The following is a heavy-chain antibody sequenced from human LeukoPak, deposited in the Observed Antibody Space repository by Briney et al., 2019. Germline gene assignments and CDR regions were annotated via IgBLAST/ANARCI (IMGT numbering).Heavy chain of an antibody. V-gene: IGHV5-51*01. Sequence: GESLKICCKGSGYSFTSYWIGGVLQMPGKGLEWMGSSYPGDSDTRYSPSFQGQVTISADKSISTDYLQWSSVNASDTAMYYCARRRIATTHGDYFGDAFDIWGQGTMVTVSS. D-gene: IGHD4-17*01. J-gene: IGHJ3*02. CDR2: SYPGDSDT. CDR1: GYSFTSYW. CDR3: ARRRIATTHGDYFGDAFDI.